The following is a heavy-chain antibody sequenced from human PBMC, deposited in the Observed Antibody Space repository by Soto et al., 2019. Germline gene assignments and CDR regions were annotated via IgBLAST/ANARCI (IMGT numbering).Heavy chain of an antibody. V-gene: IGHV6-1*01. D-gene: IGHD6-19*01. CDR1: GDRVASNSAA. Sequence: QTRTLTCAISGDRVASNSAAWNSIRQSPSRGLEWLGRTYYRSKWYNDYAVSVKSRITINPDTSKNQFSLQLNSVTPEDTAVYYCARDQWRPDYYYYGMDVWGQGTTVTVSS. J-gene: IGHJ6*02. CDR2: TYYRSKWYN. CDR3: ARDQWRPDYYYYGMDV.